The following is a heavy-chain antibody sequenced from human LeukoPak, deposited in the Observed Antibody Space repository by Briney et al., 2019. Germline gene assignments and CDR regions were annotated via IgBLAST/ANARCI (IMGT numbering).Heavy chain of an antibody. V-gene: IGHV4-38-2*01. CDR2: IYHSGST. CDR3: ARQPIVVVPAAKPCRWFDP. D-gene: IGHD2-2*02. J-gene: IGHJ5*02. CDR1: GYSISSGYY. Sequence: PSETLSLTCAVSGYSISSGYYWGWIRQPPGQGLEWIGSIYHSGSTYYNPSLKSRVTISVDTSKNQFSLKLSSVTAADTAVYYCARQPIVVVPAAKPCRWFDPWGQGTLVTVSS.